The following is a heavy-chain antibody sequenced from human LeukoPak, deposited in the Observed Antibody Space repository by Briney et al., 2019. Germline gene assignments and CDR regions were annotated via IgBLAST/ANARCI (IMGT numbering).Heavy chain of an antibody. CDR1: GYTFTGYY. D-gene: IGHD6-13*01. CDR3: ARDLSGIAAAVGVAERTNDAFDI. V-gene: IGHV1-2*04. J-gene: IGHJ3*02. Sequence: ASVKVSCKASGYTFTGYYMHWVRQAPGQGLEWMGWINPNSGGTNSAQKFQGWVTMTRDTSISTAYMELSRLRSDDTAVYYCARDLSGIAAAVGVAERTNDAFDIWGQGTMVNVSS. CDR2: INPNSGGT.